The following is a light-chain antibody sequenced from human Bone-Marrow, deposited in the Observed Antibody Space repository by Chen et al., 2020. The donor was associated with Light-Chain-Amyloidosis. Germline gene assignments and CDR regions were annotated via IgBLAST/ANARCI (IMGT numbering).Light chain of an antibody. J-gene: IGKJ4*01. CDR3: QQYGTSPLT. V-gene: IGKV3-20*01. CDR2: VSS. CDR1: QTISSNY. Sequence: EIVLTQSPGTLSLSPGEGANLSCRASQTISSNYLTWYQQKFGQAPRLLIYVSSSRATGIPDRFTGSGSGTDFTLTINRLEPEDFAMYYCQQYGTSPLTFGGGTKVEIK.